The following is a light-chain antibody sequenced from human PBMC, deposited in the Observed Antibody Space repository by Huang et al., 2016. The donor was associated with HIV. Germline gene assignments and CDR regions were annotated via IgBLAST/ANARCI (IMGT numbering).Light chain of an antibody. CDR2: AAS. Sequence: DIQMTQSPLSLSASVGDRVTITCRASQGIRNSLAWYQQKPGKAPKLLVYAASRLESGVPSWFSGSGSGTNFTLIISSLQPEEFATYYCQQYHSSWTFGQGTKVEIK. CDR3: QQYHSSWT. J-gene: IGKJ1*01. CDR1: QGIRNS. V-gene: IGKV1-NL1*01.